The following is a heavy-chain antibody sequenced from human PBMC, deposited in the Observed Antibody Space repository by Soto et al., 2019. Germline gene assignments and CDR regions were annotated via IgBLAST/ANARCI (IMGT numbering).Heavy chain of an antibody. J-gene: IGHJ4*02. D-gene: IGHD5-12*01. Sequence: QITLKESGPTRVKPTQTLTLTCSCSGFSLESNGVGVGWIRQPPGKALEWLALIYWDDDKVYRPSLQSRLTITKDTANNQVVLTMTDMDPVDTATYYCIHTSIYEGDFWGQGTLVTVSS. CDR3: IHTSIYEGDF. CDR2: IYWDDDK. V-gene: IGHV2-5*02. CDR1: GFSLESNGVG.